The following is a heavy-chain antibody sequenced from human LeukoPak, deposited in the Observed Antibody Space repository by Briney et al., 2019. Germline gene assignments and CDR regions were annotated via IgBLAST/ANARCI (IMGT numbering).Heavy chain of an antibody. CDR1: GGSFSGYY. CDR3: AGLSITMIVVVITAGAFDI. Sequence: PSETLSLTCAVYGGSFSGYYWSWIRQPPGKGLEWIGEINHSGSTNYNPSLKSRVAISVDTSKNQFSLKLSSVTAADTAVYYCAGLSITMIVVVITAGAFDIWGQGTMVTVSS. V-gene: IGHV4-34*01. CDR2: INHSGST. J-gene: IGHJ3*02. D-gene: IGHD3-22*01.